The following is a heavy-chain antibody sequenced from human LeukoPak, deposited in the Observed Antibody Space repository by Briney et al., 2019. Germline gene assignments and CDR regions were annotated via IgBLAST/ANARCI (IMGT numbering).Heavy chain of an antibody. D-gene: IGHD3-16*01. Sequence: SETLSLTCTVSGGSISSYYWSWIRQPPGEGLEWIGYIYYSGSTNYKPSLKSRVTISVDTSKNQFSLKLSSVTAADTAVYYCARETSQKGAHYMDVWGKGTTVTISS. J-gene: IGHJ6*03. CDR1: GGSISSYY. CDR2: IYYSGST. V-gene: IGHV4-59*01. CDR3: ARETSQKGAHYMDV.